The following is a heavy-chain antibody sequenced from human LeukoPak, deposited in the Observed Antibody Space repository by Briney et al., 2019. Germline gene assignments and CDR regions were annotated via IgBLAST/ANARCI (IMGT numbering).Heavy chain of an antibody. D-gene: IGHD3-10*01. V-gene: IGHV4-4*07. CDR2: IYTSGST. J-gene: IGHJ3*02. CDR1: GGSISSYY. Sequence: SETLSLTCTVSGGSISSYYWSWIRQPAGKGLEWIGRIYTSGSTNYNPSLKSRVTMSVDTSKNQFSLKLSSVTAADTAVYYCARDTEDYYGSGSYYNDAFDIWGQGTMVTVSS. CDR3: ARDTEDYYGSGSYYNDAFDI.